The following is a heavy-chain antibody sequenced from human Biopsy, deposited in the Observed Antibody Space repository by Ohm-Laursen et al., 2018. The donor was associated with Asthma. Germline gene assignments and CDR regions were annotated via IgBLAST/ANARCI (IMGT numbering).Heavy chain of an antibody. Sequence: GSSVKVSCKVSGDSFSNYAISWVRQAPGQGLEWMGGLIPVLGTPDHAQIFEGRVTITADESTSTAYMELSSLSSEDTAVYYCARGYSGSDRIVYYYSGLEVWGQGTTVTVSS. D-gene: IGHD5-12*01. J-gene: IGHJ6*02. CDR2: LIPVLGTP. CDR3: ARGYSGSDRIVYYYSGLEV. V-gene: IGHV1-69*01. CDR1: GDSFSNYA.